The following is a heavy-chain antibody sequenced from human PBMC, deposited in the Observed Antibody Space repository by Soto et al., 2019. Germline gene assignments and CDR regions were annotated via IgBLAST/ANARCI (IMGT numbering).Heavy chain of an antibody. Sequence: SETLSLTCAVSGGSISSSNWWSWVRQPPGKGLEWIGEIYHSGSTNYNPSLKSRVTISVDKSKNQFSLKLSSVTAADTAVYYCARIGYCSSTSCSGFDPWGQGTLVTVS. D-gene: IGHD2-2*01. V-gene: IGHV4-4*02. CDR1: GGSISSSNW. CDR2: IYHSGST. CDR3: ARIGYCSSTSCSGFDP. J-gene: IGHJ5*02.